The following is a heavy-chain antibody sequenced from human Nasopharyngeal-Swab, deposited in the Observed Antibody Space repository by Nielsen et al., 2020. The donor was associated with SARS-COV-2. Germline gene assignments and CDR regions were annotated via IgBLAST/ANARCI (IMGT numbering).Heavy chain of an antibody. V-gene: IGHV4-59*08. CDR2: ISYSGHT. J-gene: IGHJ5*02. CDR1: GGSVSDYY. Sequence: SETLSLTCTVSGGSVSDYYWSWIRQPPGKGLEWLGYISYSGHTNYNPSLKSRVTISVDTSKNQCSLRLTSVTAADTAIYYCASLPYCSSDTCYPIDLWGQGTLVTVSS. D-gene: IGHD2-2*01. CDR3: ASLPYCSSDTCYPIDL.